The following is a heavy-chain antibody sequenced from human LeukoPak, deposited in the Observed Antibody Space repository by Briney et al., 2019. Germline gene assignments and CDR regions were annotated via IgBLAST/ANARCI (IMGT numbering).Heavy chain of an antibody. CDR3: ARGQDESYYDRYYFDY. V-gene: IGHV6-1*01. D-gene: IGHD3-22*01. CDR2: TYYRSKWYN. CDR1: GDSVSSNSAA. Sequence: SQTLSLTCAISGDSVSSNSAAWNWIRQSPSRGLEWQGRTYYRSKWYNDYAVSVKSRITINPDTSKNQFSLQLNSVTPEDTAVYYCARGQDESYYDRYYFDYWGQGTLVTVSS. J-gene: IGHJ4*02.